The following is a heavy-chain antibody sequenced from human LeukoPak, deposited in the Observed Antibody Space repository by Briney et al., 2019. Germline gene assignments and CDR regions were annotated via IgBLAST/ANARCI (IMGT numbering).Heavy chain of an antibody. Sequence: SETLSLTCTVSGGSISSGSYYWSWIRQPAGKGLEWIGRIYTSGSTNYNPSLKSRATISVDTSKNQFSLKLSSVTAADTAVYYCARGTPYGSGRYDYWGQGTLVTVSS. CDR3: ARGTPYGSGRYDY. D-gene: IGHD3-10*01. CDR1: GGSISSGSYY. CDR2: IYTSGST. V-gene: IGHV4-61*02. J-gene: IGHJ4*02.